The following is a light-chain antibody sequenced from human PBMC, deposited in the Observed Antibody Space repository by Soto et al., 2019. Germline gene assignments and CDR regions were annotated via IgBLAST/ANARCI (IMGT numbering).Light chain of an antibody. CDR3: TSYVGSNIVI. CDR1: SSDVGGYNF. J-gene: IGLJ2*01. Sequence: QSALTQPPSASGSPGQSVTISCTGTSSDVGGYNFVSWYQQHPGKAPKLMIYDVIKRPSGVPDRFSGSKSGNTASLTVSGLQAEDEADYYCTSYVGSNIVIFGGGTKVTVL. V-gene: IGLV2-8*01. CDR2: DVI.